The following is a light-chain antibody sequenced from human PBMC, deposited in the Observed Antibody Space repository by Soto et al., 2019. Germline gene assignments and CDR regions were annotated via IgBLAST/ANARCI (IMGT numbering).Light chain of an antibody. CDR2: DAS. CDR1: QSVSSY. V-gene: IGKV3-11*01. J-gene: IGKJ2*01. CDR3: QQRSNWPPP. Sequence: EIVLTQSPATLSLSPGERATLSCRASQSVSSYLAWYQQKPGQAPRLLIYDASNKATGIPARFSGSGSVTDFTLTISSLEPEDFAVYYCQQRSNWPPPFGQGTKLEIK.